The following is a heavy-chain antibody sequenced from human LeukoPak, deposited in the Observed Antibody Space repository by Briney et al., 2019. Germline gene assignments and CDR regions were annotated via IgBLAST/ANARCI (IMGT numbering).Heavy chain of an antibody. V-gene: IGHV3-7*03. CDR2: IKQDGSEK. Sequence: PGGSLRLSCAASGFTFSSYWMSWVRQAPGKGLECVANIKQDGSEKYYVDSVKGRFTISRDNAKNSLYLQMNSLRAEDTAVYYCARDLPNYDILTGYRWFDPWGQGTLVTVSS. CDR1: GFTFSSYW. D-gene: IGHD3-9*01. J-gene: IGHJ5*02. CDR3: ARDLPNYDILTGYRWFDP.